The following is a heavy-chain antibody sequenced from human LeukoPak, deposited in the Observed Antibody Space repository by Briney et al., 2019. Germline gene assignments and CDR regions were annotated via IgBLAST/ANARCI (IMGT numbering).Heavy chain of an antibody. Sequence: ASVKVSCKASGYTFTGYYMHWVRQAPGQGLEWMGWISAYNGNTNYAQKLQGRVTMTTDTSTSTAYMELRSLRSDDTAVYYCARVAYGYSSGWYPDYWGQGTLVTVSS. CDR2: ISAYNGNT. CDR3: ARVAYGYSSGWYPDY. J-gene: IGHJ4*02. V-gene: IGHV1-18*04. CDR1: GYTFTGYY. D-gene: IGHD6-19*01.